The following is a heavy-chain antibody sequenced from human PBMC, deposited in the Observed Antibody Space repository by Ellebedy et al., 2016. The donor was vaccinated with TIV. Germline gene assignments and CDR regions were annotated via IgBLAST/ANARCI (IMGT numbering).Heavy chain of an antibody. J-gene: IGHJ4*02. D-gene: IGHD3-10*01. Sequence: SETLSLTCTVSGASTSSHYWAWIRQPPGKGLEWIGYIYYSGSTNYNPSLKSRVTISVDTSKNQFSLKLSSVTAADTAVYYCARVWSDYYGSGRDDYWGQGTLVTVSS. CDR3: ARVWSDYYGSGRDDY. CDR2: IYYSGST. V-gene: IGHV4-59*11. CDR1: GASTSSHY.